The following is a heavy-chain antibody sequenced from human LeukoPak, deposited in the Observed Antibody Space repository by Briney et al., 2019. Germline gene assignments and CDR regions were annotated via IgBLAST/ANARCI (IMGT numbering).Heavy chain of an antibody. D-gene: IGHD6-13*01. V-gene: IGHV3-30*03. CDR2: VSHDGAYT. J-gene: IGHJ4*02. Sequence: GGSLRLSCAASGFSFSSYGMPWVRQAPGMGLEWVAVVSHDGAYTYYVDSVKGRFTISRDNSKNTLYLQMNSLRAEDTAVYYCARVFRGYSSTRPDYWGQGTLVTVSS. CDR1: GFSFSSYG. CDR3: ARVFRGYSSTRPDY.